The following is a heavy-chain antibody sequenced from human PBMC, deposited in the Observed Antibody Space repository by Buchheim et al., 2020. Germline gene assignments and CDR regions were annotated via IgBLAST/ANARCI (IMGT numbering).Heavy chain of an antibody. D-gene: IGHD3-10*01. J-gene: IGHJ5*02. CDR3: AKGVVTMVRGVNNGPNWFDP. CDR1: GFPFSTYA. V-gene: IGHV3-23*01. Sequence: EVQLLESGGALVQPGGSLRLSCAASGFPFSTYAMSWVRQTPGKGLDWVSGIDGSGGIIHYADSVKGRFTISRDNSKNTSYLQMNSLRVEDTAVYYCAKGVVTMVRGVNNGPNWFDPWGQGTL. CDR2: IDGSGGII.